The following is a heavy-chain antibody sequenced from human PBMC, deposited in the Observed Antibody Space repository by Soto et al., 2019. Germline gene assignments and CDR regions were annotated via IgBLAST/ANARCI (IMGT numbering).Heavy chain of an antibody. CDR3: AKVDVSTAGSFDY. CDR2: INPSGDST. J-gene: IGHJ4*02. CDR1: GFTFSRHG. D-gene: IGHD6-13*01. V-gene: IGHV3-23*01. Sequence: HPGGSLRLSCVASGFTFSRHGLSWVRQAPGKGPEWVSTINPSGDSTFYADSVKGRFTISRDNSKNTVYLQMNSLSVGDTAVYLCAKVDVSTAGSFDYWGQGALVTVSS.